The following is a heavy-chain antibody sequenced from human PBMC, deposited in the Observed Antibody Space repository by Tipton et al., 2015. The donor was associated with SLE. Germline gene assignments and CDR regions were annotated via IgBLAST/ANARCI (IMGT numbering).Heavy chain of an antibody. Sequence: QLVQSGAEVKKPGSSVKVSCKASGGTFMIYAITWVRQAPGQGLEWMGGTIPIFGTSNYAQKFQGRVTITADKSTRTAYMELSSLRSEDTAVYYCARGRSSSTDPDAFDIWGQGTMVTVSS. V-gene: IGHV1-69*06. CDR3: ARGRSSSTDPDAFDI. D-gene: IGHD6-6*01. CDR1: GGTFMIYA. CDR2: TIPIFGTS. J-gene: IGHJ3*02.